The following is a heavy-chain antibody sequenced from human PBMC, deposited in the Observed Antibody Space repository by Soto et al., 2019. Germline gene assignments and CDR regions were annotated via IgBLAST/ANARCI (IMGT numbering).Heavy chain of an antibody. CDR1: GFTFSSYS. CDR3: AREGSSRFISTGVAMKAEGYYYYMDV. Sequence: GGSLRLSCAASGFTFSSYSMNWVRQAPGKGLEWVSYISSSSSTIYYADSVKGRFTISRDNAKNSLYLQMNSLRAEDTAVYYCAREGSSRFISTGVAMKAEGYYYYMDVWGKGTTVTVSS. CDR2: ISSSSSTI. D-gene: IGHD3-22*01. J-gene: IGHJ6*03. V-gene: IGHV3-48*01.